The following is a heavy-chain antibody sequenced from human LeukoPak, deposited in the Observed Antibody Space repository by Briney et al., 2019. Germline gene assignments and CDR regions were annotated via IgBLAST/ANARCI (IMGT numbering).Heavy chain of an antibody. CDR3: ARERSSGWYRF. J-gene: IGHJ4*02. CDR2: IYDSVTT. V-gene: IGHV4-31*03. D-gene: IGHD6-19*01. CDR1: GGSIGNGGYF. Sequence: SETLSLTCTVSGGSIGNGGYFWTWLRQYPGKCLEWIGYIYDSVTTYYNPSLKSRVAISLDRSKNQFSLNLTSVTAADRAVYYCARERSSGWYRFWGQGILVAVSS.